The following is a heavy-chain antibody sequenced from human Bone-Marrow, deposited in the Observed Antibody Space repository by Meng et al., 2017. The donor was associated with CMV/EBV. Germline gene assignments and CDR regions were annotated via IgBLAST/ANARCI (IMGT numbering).Heavy chain of an antibody. D-gene: IGHD3-3*01. V-gene: IGHV4-34*01. J-gene: IGHJ6*02. CDR1: GGSFIGYY. CDR2: INHSGST. Sequence: SETLSLTCAVYGGSFIGYYWSWIRQPPGKGLEWIGEINHSGSTNYNPSLKSRVTISVDTSKNQFSLKLSSVTAADTAVYYCARGPSRITIFVYYYGMDVWGQGTTVTVSS. CDR3: ARGPSRITIFVYYYGMDV.